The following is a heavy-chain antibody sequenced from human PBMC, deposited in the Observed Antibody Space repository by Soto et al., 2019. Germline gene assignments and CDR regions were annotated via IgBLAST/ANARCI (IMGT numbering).Heavy chain of an antibody. J-gene: IGHJ6*02. V-gene: IGHV4-61*01. D-gene: IGHD1-1*01. CDR2: IYYSGST. Sequence: SETLSLTCTVSGGSVSSGSYYWSWIRQPPGKGLEWIGYIYYSGSTNYNPSLKSRVTISVDTSKNQFSLTLSSVTAADTAVYYCARGNHGMEFWGQGTTGTVAS. CDR1: GGSVSSGSYY. CDR3: ARGNHGMEF.